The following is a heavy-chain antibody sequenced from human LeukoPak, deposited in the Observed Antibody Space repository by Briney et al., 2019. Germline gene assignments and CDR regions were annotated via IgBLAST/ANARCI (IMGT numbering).Heavy chain of an antibody. CDR2: ISWNSGSI. D-gene: IGHD6-19*01. CDR1: GFTFSSYA. V-gene: IGHV3-9*03. CDR3: ARDRTSSGHNAFDI. Sequence: GGSLRLSCAASGFTFSSYAMHWVRQAPGKGLEWVSGISWNSGSIGYADSVKGRFTISRDNAKNSLYLQMNSLRAEDMALYYCARDRTSSGHNAFDIWGQGTMVTVSS. J-gene: IGHJ3*02.